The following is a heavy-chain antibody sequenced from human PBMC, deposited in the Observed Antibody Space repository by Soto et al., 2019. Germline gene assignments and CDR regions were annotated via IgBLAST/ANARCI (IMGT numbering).Heavy chain of an antibody. D-gene: IGHD2-8*01. CDR3: ARGGSGMVRYLISLHWFDP. J-gene: IGHJ5*02. Sequence: GGSLRLSCAASGFTFSSYWMSWVRQAPGKGLEWVANIKQDGSEKYYVDSVKGRFTISRDNAKNSLYLQMNSLRAEDTAVYYCARGGSGMVRYLISLHWFDPWGQGTLVTVSS. V-gene: IGHV3-7*01. CDR2: IKQDGSEK. CDR1: GFTFSSYW.